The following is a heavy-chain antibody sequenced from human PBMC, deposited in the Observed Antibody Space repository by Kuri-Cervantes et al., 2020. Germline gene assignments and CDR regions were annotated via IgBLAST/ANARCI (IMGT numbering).Heavy chain of an antibody. CDR2: ISSSSSTI. J-gene: IGHJ4*02. CDR3: ARDSLVAGTFGH. D-gene: IGHD6-19*01. V-gene: IGHV3-48*02. Sequence: GGSLRLSCAASGFTFSRHWINWVRQAPGKGLEWVPYISSSSSTIYYADSVKGRFTISRDNAKNSLYLQMNSLRDEDTAVYYCARDSLVAGTFGHWGQGTLVTVSS. CDR1: GFTFSRHW.